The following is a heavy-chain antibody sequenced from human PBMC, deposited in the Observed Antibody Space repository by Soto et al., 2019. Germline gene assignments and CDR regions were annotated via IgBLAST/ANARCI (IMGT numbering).Heavy chain of an antibody. V-gene: IGHV4-61*01. D-gene: IGHD1-26*01. CDR2: IYYSGST. CDR3: STASNEDSGNGDFDY. Sequence: SETLSLTCTVSGGSVSSGSYYWSWIRQPPGKGLEWIGYIYYSGSTNYNPSLKSRVTISVDTSKNQFSLKLSSVTAADTAVYCCSTASNEDSGNGDFDYWGLGTLVTVSS. J-gene: IGHJ4*02. CDR1: GGSVSSGSYY.